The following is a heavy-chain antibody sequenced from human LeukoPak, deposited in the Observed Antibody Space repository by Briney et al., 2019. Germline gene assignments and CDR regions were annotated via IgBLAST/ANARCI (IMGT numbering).Heavy chain of an antibody. D-gene: IGHD1-14*01. CDR1: GGSISSYY. CDR3: ARDGFNRNYNWYFDL. V-gene: IGHV4-59*01. CDR2: IYNSGTT. Sequence: ASETLSLTCTVSGGSISSYYWSWIRQPPGKGLEWIGYIYNSGTTNYNPSLKSRVTISVDTSKNQFSLRLSSVTAADTAVYYCARDGFNRNYNWYFDLWGRGTLVTVSS. J-gene: IGHJ2*01.